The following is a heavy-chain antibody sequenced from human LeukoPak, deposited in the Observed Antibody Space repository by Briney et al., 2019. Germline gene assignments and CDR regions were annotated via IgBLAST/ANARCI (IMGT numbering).Heavy chain of an antibody. CDR1: AYTFTGYY. CDR2: INPNTGGT. V-gene: IGHV1-2*06. CDR3: ARAKSTYGSGSYSDY. J-gene: IGHJ4*02. Sequence: ASVKVSCKASAYTFTGYYLHWVRQAPGQGLEWMGRINPNTGGTNYAQKFQGRVTMTRDTSISTTYMELSRLNSDATAVYYCARAKSTYGSGSYSDYWGQGALVTVTS. D-gene: IGHD3-10*01.